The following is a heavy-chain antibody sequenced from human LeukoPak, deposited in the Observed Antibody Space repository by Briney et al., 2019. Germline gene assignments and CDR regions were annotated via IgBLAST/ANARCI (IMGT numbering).Heavy chain of an antibody. J-gene: IGHJ4*02. CDR1: GYSISSGYY. V-gene: IGHV4-38-2*02. Sequence: SETLSLTCTVSGYSISSGYYWGWIRQPPGKGLEWIGSIYHSGSTYYNPSLKSRVTISVDTSKNQFSLKLSSVTAADTAVYYCSTVVTHPYDYWGQGTLVTVSS. CDR3: STVVTHPYDY. D-gene: IGHD4-23*01. CDR2: IYHSGST.